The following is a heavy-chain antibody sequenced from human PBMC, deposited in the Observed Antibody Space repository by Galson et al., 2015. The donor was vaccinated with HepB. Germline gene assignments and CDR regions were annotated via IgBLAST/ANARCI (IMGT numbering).Heavy chain of an antibody. V-gene: IGHV5-51*01. J-gene: IGHJ3*02. CDR2: IYPGDSDT. CDR3: ARRGYCSGGSCHSHAFDI. CDR1: GYTFTSYW. Sequence: SGAEVKKPGESLKISCKGSGYTFTSYWIAWVRQMPGKGLEWMGIIYPGDSDTRYSPSFQGRVTISADKSISTAYLQWSSLKASDTAIYYCARRGYCSGGSCHSHAFDIWGQGTMVTVSS. D-gene: IGHD2-15*01.